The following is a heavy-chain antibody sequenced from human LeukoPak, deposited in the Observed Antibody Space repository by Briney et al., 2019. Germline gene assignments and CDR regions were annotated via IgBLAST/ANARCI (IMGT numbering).Heavy chain of an antibody. CDR3: ARDPNWNYGY. CDR2: INAGNGNT. J-gene: IGHJ4*02. V-gene: IGHV1-3*01. D-gene: IGHD1-7*01. CDR1: GYTFTSYT. Sequence: ASVKVSCKASGYTFTSYTIHWVRQVRQAPGQRLEWMGWINAGNGNTKYSQKFQGRVTITRDTSASTAYMELSSLRSDDTAVYYCARDPNWNYGYWGQGTLVTVSS.